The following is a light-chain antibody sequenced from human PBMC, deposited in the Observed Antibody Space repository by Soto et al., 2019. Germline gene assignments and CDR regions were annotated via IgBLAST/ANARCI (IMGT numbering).Light chain of an antibody. CDR2: GAS. CDR1: QSVSRSY. CDR3: QQRFDWPKIT. Sequence: EIMLTQSPGTLSLSPGDRATLSCRASQSVSRSYLGWYQQKPGQAPRLLIYGASSRATGTPDRFSGSGSGTDFTLTISSLEPEDFGVFYCQQRFDWPKITFGQGTRLEIK. J-gene: IGKJ5*01. V-gene: IGKV3D-20*02.